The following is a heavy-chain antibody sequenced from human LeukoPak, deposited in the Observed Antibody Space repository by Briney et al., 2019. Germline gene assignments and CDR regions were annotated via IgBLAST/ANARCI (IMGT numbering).Heavy chain of an antibody. J-gene: IGHJ4*02. Sequence: ASVKVSCKASGYTFTSYGISWVRQAPGQGLEWMGWISAYNGNTNYAQKPQGRVTMTTDTSTSTAYMELRSLRSDDTAVYYCARDRRIAVAGTIMSYWGQGTLVTVSS. CDR3: ARDRRIAVAGTIMSY. V-gene: IGHV1-18*01. D-gene: IGHD6-19*01. CDR2: ISAYNGNT. CDR1: GYTFTSYG.